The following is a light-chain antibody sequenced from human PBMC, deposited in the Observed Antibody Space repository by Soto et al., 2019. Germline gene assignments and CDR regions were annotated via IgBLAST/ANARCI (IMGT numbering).Light chain of an antibody. J-gene: IGKJ1*01. CDR3: QQYNSFST. V-gene: IGKV1-5*01. CDR1: QSISSW. Sequence: DIQMTQTTSTLSASVGDRVTITCRASQSISSWLAWYQQKPGKAPKLLIYHVSTLESGVPSRFSGSGSGTEFTLTISSLQPDDFATYYCQQYNSFSTFGQGTKVDIK. CDR2: HVS.